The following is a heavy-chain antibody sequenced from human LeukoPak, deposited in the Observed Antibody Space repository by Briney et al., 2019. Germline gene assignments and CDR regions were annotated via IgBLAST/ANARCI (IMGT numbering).Heavy chain of an antibody. J-gene: IGHJ4*02. D-gene: IGHD3-9*01. V-gene: IGHV1-2*02. CDR3: ARGSNSDILTGYSYYFDY. CDR2: INPNSGGT. CDR1: GYTFTGYY. Sequence: ASVKVSCKASGYTFTGYYMHWVRQAPGQGLEWMGWINPNSGGTNFAQKFQGRVTMTRDTSISTAYMELSRLRSDDTAVYYCARGSNSDILTGYSYYFDYWGQGTLVTVSS.